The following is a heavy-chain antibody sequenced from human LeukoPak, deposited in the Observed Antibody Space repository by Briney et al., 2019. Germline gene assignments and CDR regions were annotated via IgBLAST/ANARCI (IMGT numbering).Heavy chain of an antibody. V-gene: IGHV4-34*01. J-gene: IGHJ4*02. CDR3: ARAANDYPFLH. CDR2: INHSGST. D-gene: IGHD4-11*01. Sequence: PSETLSLTCTVSGGSISNYYWNWIRQPPGKGLEWIGEINHSGSTNYNPSLQSRVTISVDTSKNQFSLKLSSVTAADTAVYYCARAANDYPFLHWGQGTLLTVSS. CDR1: GGSISNYY.